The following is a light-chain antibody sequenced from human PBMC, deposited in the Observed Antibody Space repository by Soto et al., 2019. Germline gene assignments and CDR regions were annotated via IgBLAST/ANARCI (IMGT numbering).Light chain of an antibody. CDR1: QNISSY. CDR2: HTS. J-gene: IGKJ5*01. Sequence: IVLTQXXATLSLSPVNLATLXCRASQNISSYLIWYQQKPGQSPRVLIYHTSNRATGIPARFGGSGSGTDFTLTISSLEPEDFSVYYCQQRYNWLVTFGQGTRLEIK. V-gene: IGKV3-11*01. CDR3: QQRYNWLVT.